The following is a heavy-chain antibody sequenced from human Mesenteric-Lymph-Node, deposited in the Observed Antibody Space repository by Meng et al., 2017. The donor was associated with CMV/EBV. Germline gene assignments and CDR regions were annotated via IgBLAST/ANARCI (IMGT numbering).Heavy chain of an antibody. J-gene: IGHJ4*02. Sequence: GGSLRLSCVASGFTFNSFATYAMSWVRQAPGKGLEWVSYISSSGGSTYYADSVKGRFTISRDNSKNTLYLQMNSLRAEDTAVYYCAKDRTMRYWGQGTLVTVSS. D-gene: IGHD3-10*01. CDR2: ISSSGGST. CDR3: AKDRTMRY. CDR1: GFTFNSFATYA. V-gene: IGHV3-23*01.